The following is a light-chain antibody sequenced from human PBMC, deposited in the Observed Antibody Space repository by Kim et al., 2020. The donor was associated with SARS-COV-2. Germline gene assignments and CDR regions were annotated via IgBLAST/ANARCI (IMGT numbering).Light chain of an antibody. Sequence: DIQMTQSPSTLSASVGDRVTITCRASQSISSWLAWYQQKPGKAPKLLIFKASTLESGVPSRFSGRGSGTEFTLTISSLQPDDLATYYCQQYNSYSYTFGQGTKLEI. J-gene: IGKJ2*01. V-gene: IGKV1-5*03. CDR3: QQYNSYSYT. CDR2: KAS. CDR1: QSISSW.